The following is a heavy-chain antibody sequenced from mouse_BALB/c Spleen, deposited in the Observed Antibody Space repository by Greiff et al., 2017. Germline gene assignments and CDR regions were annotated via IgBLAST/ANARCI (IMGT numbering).Heavy chain of an antibody. V-gene: IGHV5-12-2*01. Sequence: EVMLVESGGGLVQPGGSLKLSCAASGFTFSSYTMSWVRQTPEKRLEWVAYISNGGGSTYYPDTVKGRFTISRDNAKNTLYLQMSSLKSEDTAMYYCARRGGYTPYYYAMDYWGQGTSVTVSS. D-gene: IGHD2-2*01. CDR1: GFTFSSYT. J-gene: IGHJ4*01. CDR2: ISNGGGST. CDR3: ARRGGYTPYYYAMDY.